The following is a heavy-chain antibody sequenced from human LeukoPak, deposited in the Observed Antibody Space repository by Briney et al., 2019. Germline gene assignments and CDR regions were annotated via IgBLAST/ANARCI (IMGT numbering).Heavy chain of an antibody. V-gene: IGHV3-74*01. J-gene: IGHJ4*02. D-gene: IGHD5-18*01. CDR3: TRETPLKRGYDYGPLSY. Sequence: GGSLTLFCAASGFTFTNYWMHWVRQARGEGLVWVSRINTAGSNTTYADSVKGRFPISRDNAENTLCLQMDSLRADDTAVYYCTRETPLKRGYDYGPLSYWGQGTLVTVSS. CDR1: GFTFTNYW. CDR2: INTAGSNT.